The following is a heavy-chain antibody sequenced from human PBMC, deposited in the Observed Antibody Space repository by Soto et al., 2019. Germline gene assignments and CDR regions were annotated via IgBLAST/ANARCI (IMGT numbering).Heavy chain of an antibody. CDR1: GFTFSSYW. V-gene: IGHV3-7*05. D-gene: IGHD4-17*01. CDR3: AKAIYGGNSDFGY. Sequence: EVHLVESGGGLVQPGGSLRLSCAASGFTFSSYWMTWVRQAPGKGLEWVANIKQDGGAKYYVDSVKGRFTISRDNAKNSLYLQMNSLRAEDTAVYYCAKAIYGGNSDFGYWGQETLVTVSS. CDR2: IKQDGGAK. J-gene: IGHJ4*02.